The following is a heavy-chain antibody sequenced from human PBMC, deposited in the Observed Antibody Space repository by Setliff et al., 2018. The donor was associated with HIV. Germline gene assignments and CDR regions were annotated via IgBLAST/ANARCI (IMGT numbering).Heavy chain of an antibody. V-gene: IGHV4-59*01. Sequence: SETLSLTCTVSSGSIINYFWSWIRLPPGKGLEWIGYIYYSGSADYNRSLKSRVTISVDTSKSQVSLNLNSVTAADTAVYYCTTDLGTRYDTPVYWGQGTLVTVSS. CDR3: TTDLGTRYDTPVY. CDR1: SGSIINYF. CDR2: IYYSGSA. J-gene: IGHJ4*02. D-gene: IGHD5-12*01.